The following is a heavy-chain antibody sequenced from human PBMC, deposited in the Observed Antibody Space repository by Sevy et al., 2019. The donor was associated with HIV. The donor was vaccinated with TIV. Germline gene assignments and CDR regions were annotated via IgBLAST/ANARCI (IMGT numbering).Heavy chain of an antibody. V-gene: IGHV3-48*01. CDR3: ATWHYGSWTPTYHYYGMDV. D-gene: IGHD3-10*01. CDR1: GFSFGSYS. Sequence: GGSLRLSCAASGFSFGSYSMNWVRQAPGQGLEWVSYISTRSNTIYYADSVKGRFTISRDNAKNSLYLQMNSLSAEDTAVYYSATWHYGSWTPTYHYYGMDVWGQGTTVTVSS. CDR2: ISTRSNTI. J-gene: IGHJ6*02.